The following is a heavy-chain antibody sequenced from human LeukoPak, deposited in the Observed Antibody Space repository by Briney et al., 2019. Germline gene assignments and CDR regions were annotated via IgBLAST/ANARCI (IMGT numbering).Heavy chain of an antibody. Sequence: KSSETLSLTCTVSGGSISSHYWSWIRQPPGKGLEWIGYIYYSGSTNYNPSLKSRVTISVDTSKNQFSLKLSSVTAADTPVYYCARTSTYYGFWSGYYTGYYYYYYMDVWGKGTTVTVSS. D-gene: IGHD3-3*01. CDR3: ARTSTYYGFWSGYYTGYYYYYYMDV. CDR1: GGSISSHY. CDR2: IYYSGST. J-gene: IGHJ6*03. V-gene: IGHV4-59*11.